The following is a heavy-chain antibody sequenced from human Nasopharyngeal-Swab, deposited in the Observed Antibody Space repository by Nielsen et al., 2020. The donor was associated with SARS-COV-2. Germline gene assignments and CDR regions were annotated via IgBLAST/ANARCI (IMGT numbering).Heavy chain of an antibody. CDR3: ARGRTAGYSSSWSK. Sequence: GSLRLSCTVSGGSISSYYWSWIRQPPGKGLEWIGYIYYSGSTNYNPSLKSRVTISVDTSKNQFSLKLSSVTAADTAVYYCARGRTAGYSSSWSKWGQGTLVTVSS. V-gene: IGHV4-59*12. CDR1: GGSISSYY. J-gene: IGHJ4*02. CDR2: IYYSGST. D-gene: IGHD6-13*01.